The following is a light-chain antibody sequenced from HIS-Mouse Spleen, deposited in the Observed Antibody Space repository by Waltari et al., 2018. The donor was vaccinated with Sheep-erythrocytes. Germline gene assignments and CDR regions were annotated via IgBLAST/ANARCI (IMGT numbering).Light chain of an antibody. CDR2: SNN. CDR3: CSYAGSYTWV. V-gene: IGLV1-44*01. CDR1: SSNIGSNT. J-gene: IGLJ3*02. Sequence: QSVLTQPPSASGTPGQRVTISCSGSSSNIGSNTVNWYQRLPGTAPKLLIYSNNQRPSGVPDRFSGSKSGTSASLAISGLQSEDEADYYCCSYAGSYTWVFGGGTKLTVL.